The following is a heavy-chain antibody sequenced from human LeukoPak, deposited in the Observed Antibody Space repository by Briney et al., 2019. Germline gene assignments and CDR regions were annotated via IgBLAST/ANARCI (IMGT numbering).Heavy chain of an antibody. V-gene: IGHV4-39*01. CDR3: ASLDVVVPAAIDY. D-gene: IGHD2-2*01. CDR2: IYYSGST. J-gene: IGHJ4*02. Sequence: KPSETLSLTCTVSGGSISSSSYYWGWIRQPPGKGLEWIGSIYYSGSTYYNPSLKSRVTISVDTSKNQFSLKLSSVTAADTAVYYCASLDVVVPAAIDYWGQGTLVTVSS. CDR1: GGSISSSSYY.